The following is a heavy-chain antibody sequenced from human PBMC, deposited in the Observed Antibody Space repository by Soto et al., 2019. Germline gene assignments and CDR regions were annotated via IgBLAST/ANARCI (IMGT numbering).Heavy chain of an antibody. D-gene: IGHD1-26*01. CDR3: ARGTRYSGSYYFDY. CDR2: INPNSGDT. V-gene: IGHV1-2*06. J-gene: IGHJ4*02. CDR1: GYIFTDYY. Sequence: ASVKVSCKASGYIFTDYYMHWVRQAPGQELGWMGRINPNSGDTNYAQKFQGRVTMTRDTSISTAYMELRSLRSDDTAVYYCARGTRYSGSYYFDYWGQGTLVTVSS.